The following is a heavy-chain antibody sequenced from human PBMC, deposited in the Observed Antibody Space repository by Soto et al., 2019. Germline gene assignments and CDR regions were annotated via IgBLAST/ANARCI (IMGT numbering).Heavy chain of an antibody. CDR2: INSDGSST. V-gene: IGHV3-74*01. D-gene: IGHD5-18*01. J-gene: IGHJ4*02. CDR1: GFTFSSYW. CDR3: ARVDTAMAGLDPLDY. Sequence: GGSLRLSCAASGFTFSSYWMHWVRQAPGKGLVWVSRINSDGSSTSYADSVKGRFTISRDNAKNTLYLQMNSLRAEDTAVYYCARVDTAMAGLDPLDYWGQGTLVTVSS.